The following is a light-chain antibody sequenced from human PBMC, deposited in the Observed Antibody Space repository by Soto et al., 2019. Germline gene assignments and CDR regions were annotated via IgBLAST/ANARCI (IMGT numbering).Light chain of an antibody. CDR3: QQRTNWPPEIT. J-gene: IGKJ5*01. Sequence: EIVLTQSPATLSLSPGERATLFCRASQSVTHYLAWYQQKPGQAPRLLIYAASNRATGIPARFSGGGSGTDFTLAISSLEPEDSAVYYCQQRTNWPPEITFGQGTRLENK. V-gene: IGKV3-11*01. CDR1: QSVTHY. CDR2: AAS.